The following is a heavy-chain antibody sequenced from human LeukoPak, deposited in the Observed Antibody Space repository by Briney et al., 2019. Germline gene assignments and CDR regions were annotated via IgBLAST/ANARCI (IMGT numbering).Heavy chain of an antibody. V-gene: IGHV5-51*01. CDR1: GYCFTSYW. D-gene: IGHD1-14*01. CDR3: ARHLDPHTEFDF. Sequence: GEPLKISCKGGGYCFTSYWIAWVREMRGEGLEWVGIIYPGDYDTRYNPSLQGQVSLSADKSISTACLQWSSLKASDTAMYYCARHLDPHTEFDFWGQGTLVTVSS. CDR2: IYPGDYDT. J-gene: IGHJ4*02.